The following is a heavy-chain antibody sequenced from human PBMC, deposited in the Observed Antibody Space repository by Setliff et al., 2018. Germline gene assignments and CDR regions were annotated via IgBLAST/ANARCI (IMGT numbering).Heavy chain of an antibody. V-gene: IGHV1-69*10. J-gene: IGHJ6*03. Sequence: ASVKVSCKASGDPFNAYGVSWVRQAPGQGLEWMGAIIPVLGMTDYAQKFQGRLTITADQSTTTVYMELSSLGFDDTALYYCARGPSPTVTPSRLIYFYHMDVLGTGTTVTVSS. CDR2: IIPVLGMT. CDR1: GDPFNAYG. D-gene: IGHD4-17*01. CDR3: ARGPSPTVTPSRLIYFYHMDV.